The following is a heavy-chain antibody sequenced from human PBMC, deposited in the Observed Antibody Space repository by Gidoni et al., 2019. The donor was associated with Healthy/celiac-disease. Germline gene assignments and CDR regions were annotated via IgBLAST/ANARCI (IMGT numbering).Heavy chain of an antibody. J-gene: IGHJ4*02. CDR3: ARDKRVVPAAPDY. V-gene: IGHV3-30*01. CDR2: ISYDGSNK. Sequence: QVQLVESGGGVVQPGRSLRLSCAASGFTFSSYAMHWVRQAPGKGLDWVAVISYDGSNKYYADSVKGRFTISRDNSKNTLYLQMNSLRAEDTAVYYCARDKRVVPAAPDYWGQGTLVTVSS. CDR1: GFTFSSYA. D-gene: IGHD2-2*01.